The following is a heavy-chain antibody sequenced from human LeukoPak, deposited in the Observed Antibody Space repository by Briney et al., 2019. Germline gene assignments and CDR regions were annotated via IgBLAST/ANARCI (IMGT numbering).Heavy chain of an antibody. CDR1: GYTFTSYY. CDR2: IYPSGGST. CDR3: ARDSSLLRFLEWSEFDY. Sequence: ASVKVSCKASGYTFTSYYMHWVRQAPGQGLEWMGIIYPSGGSTSYAQKFQGRVTMTRDMSTSTVYMELSSLRSEDTAVYYCARDSSLLRFLEWSEFDYWGQGTLVTVSS. V-gene: IGHV1-46*01. J-gene: IGHJ4*02. D-gene: IGHD3-3*01.